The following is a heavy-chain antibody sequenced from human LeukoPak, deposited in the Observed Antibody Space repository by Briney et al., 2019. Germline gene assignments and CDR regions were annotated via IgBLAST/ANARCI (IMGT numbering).Heavy chain of an antibody. CDR3: ARVQVLGTYDWFDP. CDR2: INSDGSFT. CDR1: EFIFSNYW. V-gene: IGHV3-74*01. D-gene: IGHD4/OR15-4a*01. Sequence: QAGGSLRLSCAASEFIFSNYWMHWVRQAPGKGLVWVSRINSDGSFTSYADSVKGRFTISRDNAKNTLYLQVNSLRAEDTAIYYCARVQVLGTYDWFDPWGQGTLVTVSS. J-gene: IGHJ5*02.